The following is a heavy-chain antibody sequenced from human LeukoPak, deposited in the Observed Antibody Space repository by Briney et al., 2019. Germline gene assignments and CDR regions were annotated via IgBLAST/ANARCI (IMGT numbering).Heavy chain of an antibody. D-gene: IGHD2-2*01. V-gene: IGHV3-30*04. CDR2: ISSDGTNQ. J-gene: IGHJ4*02. CDR1: GFTLSSYA. CDR3: ARPYYCSSTSCSYGLAY. Sequence: GGSLRLSCVVSGFTLSSYAMHWVRQAPGKGLEWVTVISSDGTNQHYADSVKGRFTISRDNSKNTVYLQMNSLRVDDTAVYYCARPYYCSSTSCSYGLAYWGQGTLVTVSS.